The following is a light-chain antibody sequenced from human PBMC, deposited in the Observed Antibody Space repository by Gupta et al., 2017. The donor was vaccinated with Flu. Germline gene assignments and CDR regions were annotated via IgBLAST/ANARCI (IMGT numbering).Light chain of an antibody. V-gene: IGKV1D-12*01. CDR2: AAS. J-gene: IGKJ3*01. CDR3: QQANSFPFT. CDR1: QGITNR. Sequence: DIQMTQSPSSVSASVGDTVTITCRASQGITNRLAWYQQKPGKAPRLLIYAASTVQGGVASRFSGSGSGTDFTLTINSRQPEDFATYYCQQANSFPFTFGHGTKVDIK.